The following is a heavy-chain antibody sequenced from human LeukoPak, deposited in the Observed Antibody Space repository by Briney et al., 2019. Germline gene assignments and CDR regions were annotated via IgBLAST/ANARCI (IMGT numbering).Heavy chain of an antibody. J-gene: IGHJ4*02. D-gene: IGHD1-26*01. CDR2: INTNTGNP. Sequence: APVKVSCKASGYTFTSYAMNWVRQAPGQGLEWMGWINTNTGNPTYAQDYTGRFVFSLDTPVSTTYLQISRLKAEDTAVYYCASGPSYSGSNEYFDSWGQGTLVTVSS. V-gene: IGHV7-4-1*02. CDR3: ASGPSYSGSNEYFDS. CDR1: GYTFTSYA.